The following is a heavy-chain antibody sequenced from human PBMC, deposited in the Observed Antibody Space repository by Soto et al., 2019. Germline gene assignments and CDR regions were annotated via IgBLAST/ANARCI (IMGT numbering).Heavy chain of an antibody. J-gene: IGHJ5*02. D-gene: IGHD5-12*01. Sequence: GGSLRLSCVASGFTLRSYSMHWVRQAPGKGLVWVSRINDDETTTTYADSVKGRFTISRDNAKNTLFLQMNSLRAEDTAVYYCVREIHSGFDWVSSWFDPWGQGTLVTVSS. CDR3: VREIHSGFDWVSSWFDP. CDR2: INDDETTT. CDR1: GFTLRSYS. V-gene: IGHV3-74*01.